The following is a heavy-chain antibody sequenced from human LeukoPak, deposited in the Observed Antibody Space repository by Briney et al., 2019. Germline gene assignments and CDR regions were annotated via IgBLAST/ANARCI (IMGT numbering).Heavy chain of an antibody. CDR2: IHTSGST. J-gene: IGHJ4*02. D-gene: IGHD3-10*01. Sequence: PSETLSLTCTVSGGSIGSNNYYWGWIRQPPGKGLEWIGNIHTSGSTYYSPSLKSRVIISLDTSENQFSLKLSSVTAADTAVYYCARDSITMVRGVIMGNDYWGQETLVTVSS. CDR3: ARDSITMVRGVIMGNDY. V-gene: IGHV4-39*07. CDR1: GGSIGSNNYY.